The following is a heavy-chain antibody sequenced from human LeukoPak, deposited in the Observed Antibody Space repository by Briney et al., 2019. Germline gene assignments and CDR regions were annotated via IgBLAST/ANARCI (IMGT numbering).Heavy chain of an antibody. CDR1: GFTVSSNY. Sequence: GGSLRLSCAASGFTVSSNYMSWFRQAPWKGLDGFSVLYSDGTTHYADSVKGRFTISRDNSKNTLYLQMSSLRVEDTAVYYCARDLENYWYFDLWGRGTRVTVSS. J-gene: IGHJ2*01. CDR3: ARDLENYWYFDL. CDR2: LYSDGTT. V-gene: IGHV3-53*01.